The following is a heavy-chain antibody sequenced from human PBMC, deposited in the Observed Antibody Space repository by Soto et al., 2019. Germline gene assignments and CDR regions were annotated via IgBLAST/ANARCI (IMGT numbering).Heavy chain of an antibody. V-gene: IGHV4-34*01. Sequence: SETLSLTCAVYGGSFSGYYWSWIRQPPGKGLERIGEINHSGSTNYNPSLKSRVTISVDTSKNQFSLKLSSVTAADTAVYYCARDRRSSIAARRAPYYFDYWGQGTLVTVSS. CDR1: GGSFSGYY. D-gene: IGHD6-6*01. CDR3: ARDRRSSIAARRAPYYFDY. J-gene: IGHJ4*02. CDR2: INHSGST.